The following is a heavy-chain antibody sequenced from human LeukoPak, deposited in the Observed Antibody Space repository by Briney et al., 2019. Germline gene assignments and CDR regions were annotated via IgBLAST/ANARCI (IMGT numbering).Heavy chain of an antibody. CDR2: ISSSGSTI. Sequence: GGSLRLSCAASGFTFSDYYMSWIRKAPGKGLEWVSYISSSGSTIYYADSVKGRFTISRDNAKNSLYLQMNSLRAEDTAVYYCARVGQQLVLSFDYWGQGTLVTVSS. V-gene: IGHV3-11*01. J-gene: IGHJ4*02. CDR3: ARVGQQLVLSFDY. D-gene: IGHD6-13*01. CDR1: GFTFSDYY.